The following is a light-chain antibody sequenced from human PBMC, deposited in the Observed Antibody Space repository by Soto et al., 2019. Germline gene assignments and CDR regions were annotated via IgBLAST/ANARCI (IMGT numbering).Light chain of an antibody. Sequence: DIVMTQSPDSLAVSLGERATINCKSSQSVLSSSNNKNYLAWYQQKPGQPPKLLIYWASTRKSGVPDRFSGSGSGTDFTLTISSLQAEDVAVYYCQQYFITPITFGQGTRLEIK. CDR3: QQYFITPIT. V-gene: IGKV4-1*01. J-gene: IGKJ5*01. CDR1: QSVLSSSNNKNY. CDR2: WAS.